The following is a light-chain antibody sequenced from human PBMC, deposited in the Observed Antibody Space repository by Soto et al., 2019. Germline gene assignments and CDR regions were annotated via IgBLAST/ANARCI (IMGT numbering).Light chain of an antibody. CDR3: QQYNKYPHT. Sequence: DIQMTQSPSSLSASVGDRVTITCRASQDITISLAWFQQRPGSAPRALIYAASNLQPGVPSKVSGSGSGTHFPLTINNLQPEDFGTYYCQQYNKYPHTFGQGTNLEIK. J-gene: IGKJ2*01. CDR1: QDITIS. V-gene: IGKV1-16*02. CDR2: AAS.